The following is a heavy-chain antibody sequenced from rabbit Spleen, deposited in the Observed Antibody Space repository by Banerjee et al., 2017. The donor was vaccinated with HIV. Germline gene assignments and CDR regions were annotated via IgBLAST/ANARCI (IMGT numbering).Heavy chain of an antibody. CDR2: IGAGSSAST. J-gene: IGHJ4*01. CDR3: ARNGGNYDFNL. Sequence: QEQLEESGGDLVKPGGTLTLTCTASGFDFSSNAMVWVRQAPGKGLEWIAYIGAGSSASTYYASRAKGRFTISKTSSTTVTLQMTSLTAADTATYFCARNGGNYDFNLWGPGTLVTVS. V-gene: IGHV1S45*01. CDR1: GFDFSSNA. D-gene: IGHD1-1*01.